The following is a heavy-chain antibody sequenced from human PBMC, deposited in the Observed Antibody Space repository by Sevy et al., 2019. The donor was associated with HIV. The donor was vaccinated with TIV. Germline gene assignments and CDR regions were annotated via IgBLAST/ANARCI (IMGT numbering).Heavy chain of an antibody. CDR3: AKDSYFDNTLFDY. V-gene: IGHV3-23*01. CDR1: GLTFSNYG. CDR2: ISGSGGST. J-gene: IGHJ4*02. Sequence: GGSLRLSCAASGLTFSNYGIHWVRQAPGKGLEWVSGISGSGGSTYYADSVKGRFTISRDNSKNTLYLQMNSLRAEDTAVYYCAKDSYFDNTLFDYWGQGTLVTVSS. D-gene: IGHD3-22*01.